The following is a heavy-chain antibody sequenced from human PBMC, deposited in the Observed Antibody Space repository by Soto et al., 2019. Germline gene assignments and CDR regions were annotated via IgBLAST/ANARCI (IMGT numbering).Heavy chain of an antibody. CDR3: AHRRSMVRIHNWFDP. Sequence: SGPTLVKPTQTLTLTCTFSGFSLSTSGVGVGWIRQPPGKALEWLALIYWDDDKRYSPSLKSRLTITKDTSKNQVVLTMTNMDPVDTATYYCAHRRSMVRIHNWFDPWGQGTLVTVSS. CDR2: IYWDDDK. CDR1: GFSLSTSGVG. V-gene: IGHV2-5*02. J-gene: IGHJ5*02. D-gene: IGHD3-10*01.